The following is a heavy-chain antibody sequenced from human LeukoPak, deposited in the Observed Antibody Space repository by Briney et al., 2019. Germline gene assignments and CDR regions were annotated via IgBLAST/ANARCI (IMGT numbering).Heavy chain of an antibody. CDR3: AKVGAPLRGY. Sequence: PGGSLRLSCAASGFTFSSYGMHWVRQAPGKGLEWVSAISGSGGSTYYADSVKGRFTISRDNSKNTLYLQMNSLRAEDTAVYYCAKVGAPLRGYWGQGTLVTVSS. CDR2: ISGSGGST. V-gene: IGHV3-23*01. J-gene: IGHJ4*02. CDR1: GFTFSSYG.